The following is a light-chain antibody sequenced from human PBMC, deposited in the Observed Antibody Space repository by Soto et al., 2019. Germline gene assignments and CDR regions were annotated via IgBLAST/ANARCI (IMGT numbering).Light chain of an antibody. J-gene: IGKJ1*01. Sequence: DIQMTQSPSTLSASVGDRVTITCRASQSISDSLAWYQQKPGKAPKLLIYEASSLKSVVPSRFSGSRSGTEYTLIISSLQPDDFATYYCQQYNGYWTFGQGTKVEIK. V-gene: IGKV1-5*03. CDR2: EAS. CDR1: QSISDS. CDR3: QQYNGYWT.